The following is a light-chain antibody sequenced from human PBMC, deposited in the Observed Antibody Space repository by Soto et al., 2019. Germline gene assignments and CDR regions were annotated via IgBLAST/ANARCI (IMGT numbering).Light chain of an antibody. CDR1: SSNIGAGYD. V-gene: IGLV1-40*01. J-gene: IGLJ1*01. CDR3: QSYDSSLSARSV. Sequence: QSVLTQPPSVSGAPGQRVTISCTGSSSNIGAGYDVHWYQQLPGTAPKLLIYGNSNRPSGVPDRFSGSKSGTSASLAITGLQAEDEADYYCQSYDSSLSARSVFGTGTKVTFL. CDR2: GNS.